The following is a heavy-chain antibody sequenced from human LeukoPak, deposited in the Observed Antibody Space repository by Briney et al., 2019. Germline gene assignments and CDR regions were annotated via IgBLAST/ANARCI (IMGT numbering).Heavy chain of an antibody. D-gene: IGHD3-10*01. CDR1: GFTLSSYA. Sequence: GRSLRLSCAASGFTLSSYAIHWVRQAPGKGLEWVAVISYDGDHKYYADSVKGRFTISRDNAKNTVYLQMNSLRHDDTAVYYCATGISMVRGPLMWGQGALVTVSS. J-gene: IGHJ4*02. V-gene: IGHV3-30-3*01. CDR3: ATGISMVRGPLM. CDR2: ISYDGDHK.